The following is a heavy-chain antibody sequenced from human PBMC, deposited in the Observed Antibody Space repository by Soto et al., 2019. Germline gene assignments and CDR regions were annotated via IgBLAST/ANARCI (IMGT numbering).Heavy chain of an antibody. J-gene: IGHJ5*01. CDR1: VLSSGAYT. Sequence: GGSQRHSGAAAVLSSGAYTIHRVRHTQDKGLERVEVISYDGSDKYYADSVKGRLTISRDNSKNSLYLQMNSLRVEDTSVYFCVSEDSLAVVAPGSWG. V-gene: IGHV3-30*04. D-gene: IGHD2-2*01. CDR3: VSEDSLAVVAPGS. CDR2: ISYDGSDK.